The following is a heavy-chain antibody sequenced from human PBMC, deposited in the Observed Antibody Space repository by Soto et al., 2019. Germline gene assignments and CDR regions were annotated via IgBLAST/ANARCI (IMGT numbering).Heavy chain of an antibody. CDR2: MNPYSGNT. J-gene: IGHJ4*02. CDR1: GYTFTTYD. D-gene: IGHD6-25*01. Sequence: ASVKVSCKASGYTFTTYDISWVRQATGQGLEWMGWMNPYSGNTGYAQKFQGRVTVTRNTSISTVYMELSGLRPGDTAVYYCARRKERSGPHYFDYWGQGSQVTVSS. CDR3: ARRKERSGPHYFDY. V-gene: IGHV1-8*01.